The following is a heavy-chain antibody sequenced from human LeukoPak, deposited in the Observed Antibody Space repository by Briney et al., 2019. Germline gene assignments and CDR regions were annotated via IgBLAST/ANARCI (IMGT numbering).Heavy chain of an antibody. J-gene: IGHJ6*04. V-gene: IGHV3-7*01. CDR1: GFTFSAFW. CDR3: ARVLDPEDV. D-gene: IGHD1-14*01. Sequence: PGGSLRLSCAASGFTFSAFWMSWVRQAPGKGLEWVANIKQDGSEKYYVDSVKGRFTISRDNAKNSLYLQMNSLRAEDTAVFYRARVLDPEDVWGKGTTVTVSS. CDR2: IKQDGSEK.